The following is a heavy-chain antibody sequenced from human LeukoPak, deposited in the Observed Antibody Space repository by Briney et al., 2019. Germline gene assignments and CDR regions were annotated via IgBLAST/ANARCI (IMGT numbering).Heavy chain of an antibody. J-gene: IGHJ6*04. CDR1: GFTFSSYA. CDR2: MHSVGTT. V-gene: IGHV3-53*01. CDR3: ARDGSSGRGYYYYYGMDV. Sequence: GGSLRLSCAASGFTFSSYAMSWVRQAPGKGLEWVSIMHSVGTTYYADSVKGRFTFSRDNSKNTLYLQMNNLRAEDTAVYYCARDGSSGRGYYYYYGMDVWGEGTTVTVSS. D-gene: IGHD1-26*01.